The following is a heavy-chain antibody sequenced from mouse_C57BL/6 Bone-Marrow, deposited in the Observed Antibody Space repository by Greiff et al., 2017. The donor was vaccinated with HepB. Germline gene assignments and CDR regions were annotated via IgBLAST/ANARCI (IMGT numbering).Heavy chain of an antibody. Sequence: QVQLKESDAELVKPGASVKISCKVSGYTFTDHTIHWMKQRPEQGLEWIGYIYPRDGSTKYNEKFKGKATLTADKSSSTDYMQLNSLTSEDSAVYFCAPWYDYDEGFAYWGQGTLVTVSA. J-gene: IGHJ3*01. CDR2: IYPRDGST. V-gene: IGHV1-78*01. CDR3: APWYDYDEGFAY. D-gene: IGHD2-4*01. CDR1: GYTFTDHT.